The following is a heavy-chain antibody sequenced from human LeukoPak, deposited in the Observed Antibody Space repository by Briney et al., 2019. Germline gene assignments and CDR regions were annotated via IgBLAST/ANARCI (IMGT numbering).Heavy chain of an antibody. V-gene: IGHV4-59*01. J-gene: IGHJ3*02. D-gene: IGHD1-14*01. CDR2: INYSGST. CDR1: GGSISSYY. CDR3: ARVGGNDAFDI. Sequence: NPSETLSLTCTVSGGSISSYYWSWIRQPPGKGLEWIGYINYSGSTNYNPSLKSRVTISVDTSKNQFSLKLSYVTAADTAVYYCARVGGNDAFDIWGQGTMVTVSS.